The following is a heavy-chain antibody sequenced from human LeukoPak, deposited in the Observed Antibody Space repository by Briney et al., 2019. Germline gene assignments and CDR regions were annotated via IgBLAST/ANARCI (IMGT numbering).Heavy chain of an antibody. CDR1: GGSISYYY. J-gene: IGHJ4*02. D-gene: IGHD1-7*01. CDR2: IYTSGST. CDR3: AGVIGNYDGRLDY. Sequence: SETLSLTCTVSGGSISYYYWSWIRQPPGKGLEWIGRIYTSGSTNYNPSLKSRFTISLDTSKNRFSLKLSSVTAADTAMYYCAGVIGNYDGRLDYWGQGTLVTVSS. V-gene: IGHV4-4*08.